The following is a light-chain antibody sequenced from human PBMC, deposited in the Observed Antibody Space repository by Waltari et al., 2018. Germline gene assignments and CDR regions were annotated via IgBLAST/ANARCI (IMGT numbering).Light chain of an antibody. CDR3: QQYAGSALYT. Sequence: ETVLTQSPGTLSLSPGERATLSCRASQSVSSSYLAWYQQKPGQAPRLLIYDVSTRATGIPDRFSGSGSGTDFTLSISRLEPEDFAVYYCQQYAGSALYTFGQGTKLEIK. V-gene: IGKV3-20*01. CDR2: DVS. J-gene: IGKJ2*01. CDR1: QSVSSSY.